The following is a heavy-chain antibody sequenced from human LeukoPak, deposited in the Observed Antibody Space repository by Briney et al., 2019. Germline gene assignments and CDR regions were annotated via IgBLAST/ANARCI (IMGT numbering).Heavy chain of an antibody. CDR3: ARGLVGATGY. Sequence: ASETLSLTCAVYGGSFSGYYWSWIRQPPGKGLEWIGEINHSGSTNYNPSLKSRVTISVDTSKNQFSLKLSSVTAADTAVYYCARGLVGATGYWGQGTLVTVSS. J-gene: IGHJ4*02. D-gene: IGHD1-26*01. CDR1: GGSFSGYY. CDR2: INHSGST. V-gene: IGHV4-34*01.